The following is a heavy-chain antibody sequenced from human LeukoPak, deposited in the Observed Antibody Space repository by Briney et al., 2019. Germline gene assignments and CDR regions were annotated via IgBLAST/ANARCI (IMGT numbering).Heavy chain of an antibody. CDR3: TTVELWLGRALLY. J-gene: IGHJ4*02. V-gene: IGHV3-15*01. D-gene: IGHD6-19*01. Sequence: GGSLRLSCAASGFIFTNAWMNWVCQAPGKGLEWVGRIKRQSDGGTTDYAAPVKGRFTISRDDSQNTLYLQMYSLKTEDTALYYCTTVELWLGRALLYWGQGSLVTVSS. CDR2: IKRQSDGGTT. CDR1: GFIFTNAW.